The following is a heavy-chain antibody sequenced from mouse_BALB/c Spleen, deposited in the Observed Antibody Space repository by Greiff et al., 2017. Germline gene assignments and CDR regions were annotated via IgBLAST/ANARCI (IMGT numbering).Heavy chain of an antibody. Sequence: EVQLVESGGGLVKPGGSLKLSCAASGFTFSSYAMSWVRQTPEKRLEWVATISSGGSYTYYPDSVKGRFTISRDNAKNTLYLQMSSLRSEDTAMYYCASRDDYDYYYAMDYWGQGTSVTVSS. CDR1: GFTFSSYA. D-gene: IGHD2-4*01. CDR3: ASRDDYDYYYAMDY. CDR2: ISSGGSYT. J-gene: IGHJ4*01. V-gene: IGHV5-9-3*01.